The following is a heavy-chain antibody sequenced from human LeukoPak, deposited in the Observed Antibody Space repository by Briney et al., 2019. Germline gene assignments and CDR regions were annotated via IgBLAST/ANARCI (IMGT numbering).Heavy chain of an antibody. CDR2: ISTRDNTI. J-gene: IGHJ6*03. Sequence: GGSLRLSCTASGFTFSDYYMSWIRQTSGKGLEWLSYISTRDNTIQYADSVKGRFTISRDNAKNSMYLQMNSLRAEDTAVYYCARGVDYYYYYMDVWGKGTTVTVSS. V-gene: IGHV3-11*04. CDR1: GFTFSDYY. CDR3: ARGVDYYYYYMDV.